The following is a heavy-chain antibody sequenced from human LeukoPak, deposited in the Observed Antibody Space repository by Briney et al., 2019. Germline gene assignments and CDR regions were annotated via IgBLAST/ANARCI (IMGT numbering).Heavy chain of an antibody. CDR1: GGSISSYY. V-gene: IGHV4-59*08. Sequence: SETLSLTCTVSGGSISSYYWSWIRQPPGKGLEWIGYIYYSGSTNYNPSLKSRVTISVDTSKNQFSLKLGSVTAADTAVYYCARHAAVEGSSGWSPLWWFDPWGQGTLVTVSS. D-gene: IGHD6-19*01. CDR2: IYYSGST. J-gene: IGHJ5*02. CDR3: ARHAAVEGSSGWSPLWWFDP.